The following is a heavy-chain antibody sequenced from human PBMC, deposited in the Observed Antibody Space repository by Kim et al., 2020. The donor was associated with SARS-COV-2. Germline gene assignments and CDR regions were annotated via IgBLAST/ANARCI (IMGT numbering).Heavy chain of an antibody. V-gene: IGHV3-23*01. Sequence: RVTISRDNSKNTLYLQMNSLRAEDTAVYYCAFRIPPVPAAFYYYYGMDVWGQGTTVTVSS. CDR3: AFRIPPVPAAFYYYYGMDV. D-gene: IGHD2-2*01. J-gene: IGHJ6*02.